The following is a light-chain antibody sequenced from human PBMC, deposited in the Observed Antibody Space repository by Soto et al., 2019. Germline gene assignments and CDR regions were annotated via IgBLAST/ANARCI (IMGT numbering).Light chain of an antibody. V-gene: IGKV1-5*01. CDR3: HHYTRA. J-gene: IGKJ1*01. Sequence: DIPLTPSLSSLSASVGDRVNITCRASQSIGPWLAWYQQRPGKVPKLLIFDASTLESGVPSRFSGSASGTEFTLTITSLQPDDFATYYCHHYTRAFGQGTKVDIK. CDR2: DAS. CDR1: QSIGPW.